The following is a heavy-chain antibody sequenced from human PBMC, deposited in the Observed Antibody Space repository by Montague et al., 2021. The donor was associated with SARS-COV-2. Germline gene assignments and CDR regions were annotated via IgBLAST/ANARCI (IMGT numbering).Heavy chain of an antibody. CDR3: ARVSRITIFGVVGWFDP. CDR1: GXSISSYY. Sequence: SETLSLTCTVSGXSISSYYWSWIRQPPGRGLEWIGYIYYGGSTNYNPSRKSRVTISVDTSKNQFSLKLSSVTAADTAVYYCARVSRITIFGVVGWFDPWGQGTLVTVSS. CDR2: IYYGGST. V-gene: IGHV4-59*01. J-gene: IGHJ5*02. D-gene: IGHD3-3*01.